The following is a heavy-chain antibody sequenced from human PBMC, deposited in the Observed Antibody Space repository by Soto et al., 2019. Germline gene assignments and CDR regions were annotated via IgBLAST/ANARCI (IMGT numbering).Heavy chain of an antibody. Sequence: ASVKVSCKASGYTFTGYYMHRVRQAPGQGLEWMGWINPNSGGTNYAQKFQGWVTMTRDTSISTAYMELSRLRSDDTAVYYCARDGGGFGELSGYMDVWGKGTTVTVSS. V-gene: IGHV1-2*04. J-gene: IGHJ6*03. CDR2: INPNSGGT. D-gene: IGHD3-10*01. CDR1: GYTFTGYY. CDR3: ARDGGGFGELSGYMDV.